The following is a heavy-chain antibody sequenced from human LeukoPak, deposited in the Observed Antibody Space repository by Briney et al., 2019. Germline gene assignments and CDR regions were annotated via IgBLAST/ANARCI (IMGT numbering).Heavy chain of an antibody. D-gene: IGHD1-14*01. CDR2: IIPILGIA. V-gene: IGHV1-69*04. CDR3: ARDDLTEIWFDP. CDR1: GGTFSSYA. J-gene: IGHJ5*02. Sequence: ASVKVSCKASGGTFSSYAISWVRQAPGQGLEWMGRIIPILGIANYAQKFQGRVTITADKSTSTAYMELSSLRSEDTAVYYCARDDLTEIWFDPWGQGTLVTVSS.